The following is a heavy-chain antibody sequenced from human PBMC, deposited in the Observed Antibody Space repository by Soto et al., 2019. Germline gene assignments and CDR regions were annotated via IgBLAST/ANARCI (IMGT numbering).Heavy chain of an antibody. CDR3: ASSSWGGSGSYYNGVY. D-gene: IGHD3-10*01. J-gene: IGHJ4*02. V-gene: IGHV3-23*01. CDR2: MSASGGST. CDR1: GITFNTYA. Sequence: EVQLLESGGGLVQPGGSLRLSCAASGITFNTYAMTWVRQTPGKGLEWVSAMSASGGSTYYADSVKGRFTISGDNSKNMLYLQMNSLRVEDTAVYYCASSSWGGSGSYYNGVYWGQGTLVTVSS.